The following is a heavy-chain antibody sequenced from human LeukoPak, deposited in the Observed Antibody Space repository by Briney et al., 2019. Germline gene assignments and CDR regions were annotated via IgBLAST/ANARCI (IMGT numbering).Heavy chain of an antibody. D-gene: IGHD3-9*01. J-gene: IGHJ6*02. Sequence: SVKVSCKASGGTFSSYAISWVRQAPGQGLEWMGRIIPILGIANYAQKFQGRVTITADKSTSTAYMELSSLRSEDTAVYYCARDRDYDILTGLRRKKYGMDVWGQGTTVTVSS. V-gene: IGHV1-69*04. CDR1: GGTFSSYA. CDR2: IIPILGIA. CDR3: ARDRDYDILTGLRRKKYGMDV.